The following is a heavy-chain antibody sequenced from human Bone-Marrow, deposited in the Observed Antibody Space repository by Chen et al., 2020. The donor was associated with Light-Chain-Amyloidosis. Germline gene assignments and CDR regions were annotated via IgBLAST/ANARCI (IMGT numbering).Heavy chain of an antibody. CDR3: AREHERPLYAALAY. CDR1: GNSFRNYA. J-gene: IGHJ4*02. CDR2: IIPLFGTA. Sequence: QVQVVQAGGEVKKPGSSVRLSCKTSGNSFRNYAINWVRQAPGQGLEWMGGIIPLFGTANYAQKFQDRVTITADESTSTSYLDLRGLTSGDTALYYCAREHERPLYAALAYWGPGTMVTVSS. D-gene: IGHD2-2*01. V-gene: IGHV1-69*01.